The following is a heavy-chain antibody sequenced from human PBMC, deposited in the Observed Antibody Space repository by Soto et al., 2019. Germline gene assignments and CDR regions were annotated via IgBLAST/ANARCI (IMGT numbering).Heavy chain of an antibody. CDR3: ARDKITGLFDY. D-gene: IGHD2-8*02. CDR2: INHCGST. V-gene: IGHV4-34*01. J-gene: IGHJ4*02. Sequence: SETLSLTCAVYGGSFSGYYWSWIRQPPGKGLELIGEINHCGSTNYNPSLKSRVTISLDTSKNQFSLKLTSVTAADTAVYYCARDKITGLFDYWGQGTLVTVSS. CDR1: GGSFSGYY.